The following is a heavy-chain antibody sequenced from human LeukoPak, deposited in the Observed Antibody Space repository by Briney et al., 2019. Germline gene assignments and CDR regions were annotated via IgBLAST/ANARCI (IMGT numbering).Heavy chain of an antibody. Sequence: GGSLRLSCAASGFTFSSYSMNWVRQAPGKGLEWVSSISSSSYIYYADSVKGRFTISRDNAKKSLYLQMNSLRAEDTAFYYCARHDFWSGFKGGDYWGQGTLVTVSS. CDR3: ARHDFWSGFKGGDY. CDR2: ISSSSYI. D-gene: IGHD3-3*01. J-gene: IGHJ4*02. CDR1: GFTFSSYS. V-gene: IGHV3-21*04.